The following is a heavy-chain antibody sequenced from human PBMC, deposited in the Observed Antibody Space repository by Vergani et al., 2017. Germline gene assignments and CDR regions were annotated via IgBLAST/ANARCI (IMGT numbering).Heavy chain of an antibody. Sequence: QVQLVQSGAEVKKPGSSVKVSCKASGGTFSSYAISWVRQAPGQGLEWMGGIIPIFGIANYAQKFQGRDTITADKSTSTAYMELSSLRSEDTAVYYCAREFSYYYDSSGYWSYFDYWGQGTLVTVSS. CDR3: AREFSYYYDSSGYWSYFDY. CDR1: GGTFSSYA. CDR2: IIPIFGIA. D-gene: IGHD3-22*01. J-gene: IGHJ4*02. V-gene: IGHV1-69*17.